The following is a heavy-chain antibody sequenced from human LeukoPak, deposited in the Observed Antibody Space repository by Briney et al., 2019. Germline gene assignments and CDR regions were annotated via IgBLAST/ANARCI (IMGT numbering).Heavy chain of an antibody. CDR1: GFTFSSYW. D-gene: IGHD2-2*01. Sequence: GGSLRLSCAASGFTFSSYWMHWVRQAPGKGLVWVSRINSDGSSTSYADSVKGRFTISRDNAKNTLYLQMNSLRAEDTAVYYCARALVVVPAAKAVVSYNWFDPWGQGTLVTVPS. CDR2: INSDGSST. V-gene: IGHV3-74*01. J-gene: IGHJ5*02. CDR3: ARALVVVPAAKAVVSYNWFDP.